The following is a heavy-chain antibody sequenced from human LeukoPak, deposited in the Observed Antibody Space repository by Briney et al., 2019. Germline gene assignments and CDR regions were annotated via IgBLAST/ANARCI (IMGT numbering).Heavy chain of an antibody. J-gene: IGHJ4*02. CDR1: GYSISSGYY. Sequence: SETLSLTCTLSGYSISSGYYWGWIRQPPGKGLEWIASMFHSGSTYYNPSLKSRVTISVDTSKNQFSLKLSSVTAADTAVYYCARANRVSLYYFDYWGQGTLVTVSS. CDR2: MFHSGST. D-gene: IGHD5/OR15-5a*01. V-gene: IGHV4-38-2*02. CDR3: ARANRVSLYYFDY.